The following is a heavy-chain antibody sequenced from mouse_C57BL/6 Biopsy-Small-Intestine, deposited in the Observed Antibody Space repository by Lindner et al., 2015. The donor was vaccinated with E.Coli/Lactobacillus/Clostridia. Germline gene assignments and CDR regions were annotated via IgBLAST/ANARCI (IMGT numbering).Heavy chain of an antibody. CDR2: IYPRSGNT. J-gene: IGHJ2*01. D-gene: IGHD1-1*01. CDR1: GYTFISYG. V-gene: IGHV1-81*01. CDR3: ARDYGSSYGDYFDY. Sequence: VQLQESGAELARPGASVKLSCKASGYTFISYGISWVKQRTGQGLEWIGEIYPRSGNTYYNEKFKGKATLTADKSSSTAYMELRSLTSEDSAVYFCARDYGSSYGDYFDYWGQGTTLTVSS.